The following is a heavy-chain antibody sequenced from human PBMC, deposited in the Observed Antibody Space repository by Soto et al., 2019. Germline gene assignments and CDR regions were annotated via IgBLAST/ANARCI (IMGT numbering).Heavy chain of an antibody. CDR1: GGSISSYY. CDR2: IYYSGST. CDR3: ARVERRAAYNWFDP. D-gene: IGHD1-1*01. V-gene: IGHV4-59*08. J-gene: IGHJ5*02. Sequence: PSETLSLTCTVSGGSISSYYGSWIRQPPGKGLEWIGYIYYSGSTNYNPSLKSRVTISVDTSKNQFSLKLSSVTAADTAVYYCARVERRAAYNWFDPWGQGTLVTVSS.